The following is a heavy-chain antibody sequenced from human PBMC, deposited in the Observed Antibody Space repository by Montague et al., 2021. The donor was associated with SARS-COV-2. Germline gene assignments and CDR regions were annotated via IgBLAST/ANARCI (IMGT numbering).Heavy chain of an antibody. V-gene: IGHV3-23*03. CDR2: IHSGGRSS. CDR1: GFTFSGSP. Sequence: SLRLSCAASGFTFSGSPMSWVRQAPGKGLEWVSVIHSGGRSSYCGKSVEGRFTVSRDNSKNTVYLQMNNLRAEDTAVYYCAKVGDLMAGYSLVNLDNWGQGTLVIVSS. J-gene: IGHJ4*02. D-gene: IGHD3-9*01. CDR3: AKVGDLMAGYSLVNLDN.